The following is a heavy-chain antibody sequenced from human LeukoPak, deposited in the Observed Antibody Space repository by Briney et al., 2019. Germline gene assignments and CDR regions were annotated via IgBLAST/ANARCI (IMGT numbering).Heavy chain of an antibody. CDR3: AKGRLGTNDVVEH. V-gene: IGHV3-23*01. J-gene: IGHJ1*01. Sequence: GGSLRLSCAASGLTFSEYDMSLVRQVPGMGLEWVSTIGVSGGSTNYADSVRGRFTISRDNSKNTLYLQINSLRADDTAVYYCAKGRLGTNDVVEHWGQGTLVTVSS. D-gene: IGHD1-7*01. CDR2: IGVSGGST. CDR1: GLTFSEYD.